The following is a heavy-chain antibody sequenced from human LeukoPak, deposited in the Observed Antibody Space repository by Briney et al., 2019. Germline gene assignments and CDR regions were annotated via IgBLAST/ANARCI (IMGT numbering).Heavy chain of an antibody. J-gene: IGHJ4*02. D-gene: IGHD3-16*01. CDR3: ARDGGPLDY. CDR2: ISGSDNTI. Sequence: GGSLRLSCAASGFTFSGYYMSWIRQAPGKGLEWVSYISGSDNTICCADSVKGRFTISRDNAKNSLYLQMNSLRAEDTAVYYCARDGGPLDYWGQGTLVTVS. CDR1: GFTFSGYY. V-gene: IGHV3-11*01.